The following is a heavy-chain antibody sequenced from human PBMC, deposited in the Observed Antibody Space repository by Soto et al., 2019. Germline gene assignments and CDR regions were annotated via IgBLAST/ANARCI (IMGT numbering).Heavy chain of an antibody. CDR3: ARVDIAAAGNWNFDL. CDR1: GFTFSSYW. J-gene: IGHJ2*01. CDR2: IKQDGSEK. D-gene: IGHD6-13*01. Sequence: GGSLRLSCAASGFTFSSYWMSWVRQAPGKGLEWVANIKQDGSEKYYVDSVKGRFTISRDNAKNSLYLQMNSLRAEDTAVYYCARVDIAAAGNWNFDLWGRGTLVTVSS. V-gene: IGHV3-7*03.